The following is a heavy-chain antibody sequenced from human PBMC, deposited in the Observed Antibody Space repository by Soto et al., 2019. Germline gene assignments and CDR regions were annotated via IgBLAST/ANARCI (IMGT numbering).Heavy chain of an antibody. D-gene: IGHD2-21*02. CDR3: ARDRLNDLRYGMDV. CDR2: IWYDGSNK. J-gene: IGHJ6*02. V-gene: IGHV3-33*01. CDR1: GFTFSSYG. Sequence: GGSLRLSCAASGFTFSSYGMHWVRQAPGKGLEWVAVIWYDGSNKYYADSVKGRFTISRDNSKNTLYLQMNSLRAEDTAVYYCARDRLNDLRYGMDVWGQGTTVTVSS.